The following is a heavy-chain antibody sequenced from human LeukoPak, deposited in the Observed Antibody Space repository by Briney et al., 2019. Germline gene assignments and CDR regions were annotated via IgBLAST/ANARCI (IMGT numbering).Heavy chain of an antibody. CDR3: ACSGYYYYYFDY. D-gene: IGHD3-22*01. Sequence: SETLSLTCTVSGGSISSYYWSWIRQPPGKGLEWIGYIYHSGSTNYNPSLKSRVTISVDTSKNQFSLKLSSVTAADMAVYYCACSGYYYYYFDYWGQGTLVTVSS. V-gene: IGHV4-59*01. J-gene: IGHJ4*02. CDR1: GGSISSYY. CDR2: IYHSGST.